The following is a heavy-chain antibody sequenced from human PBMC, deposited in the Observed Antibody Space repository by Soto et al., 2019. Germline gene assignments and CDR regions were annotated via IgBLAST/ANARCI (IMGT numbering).Heavy chain of an antibody. V-gene: IGHV4-61*01. CDR2: IYYSGST. CDR3: ARDYASRLGGSGNGFDY. J-gene: IGHJ4*02. Sequence: QVQLQESGPGLMKPSETLSLTCTVSGASVSSGSNYWSWIRQPPGKGLEWIGYIYYSGSTSYNPSLQSRVTRSADTSKNQFTLKLSSVTAADTVVYYCARDYASRLGGSGNGFDYWGQGTLVTVSS. D-gene: IGHD1-26*01. CDR1: GASVSSGSNY.